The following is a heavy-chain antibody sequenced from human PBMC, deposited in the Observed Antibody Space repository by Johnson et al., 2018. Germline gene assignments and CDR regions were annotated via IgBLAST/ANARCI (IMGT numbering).Heavy chain of an antibody. D-gene: IGHD3-22*01. J-gene: IGHJ3*02. CDR1: GFTFSSYS. CDR2: ISSSTNYI. CDR3: ALYYYDSSGYLAFDI. V-gene: IGHV3-21*01. Sequence: VQLGESGGGLVRPRGSRRLCCAASGFTFSSYSMNWVRQAPGEGLDWVSSISSSTNYIYYADSVKGRFTISRDNAKNSLYLQMNSLRAEDKAVYSCALYYYDSSGYLAFDIWGQGTMVTVSS.